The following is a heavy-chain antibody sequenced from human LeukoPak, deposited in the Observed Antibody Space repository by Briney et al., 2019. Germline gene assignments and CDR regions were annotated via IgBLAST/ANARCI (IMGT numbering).Heavy chain of an antibody. D-gene: IGHD4-23*01. CDR2: IYYSGST. V-gene: IGHV4-61*08. CDR3: AAPTAVTPAFDI. CDR1: VGSISSGGYY. J-gene: IGHJ3*02. Sequence: SETLALTCTVSVGSISSGGYYWSWIRQHPGKGLEWIGYIYYSGSTNYNPSLKSRVTISVDTSKNQFSLKLSSVTAADTAVYYCAAPTAVTPAFDIWGQGTMVTVSS.